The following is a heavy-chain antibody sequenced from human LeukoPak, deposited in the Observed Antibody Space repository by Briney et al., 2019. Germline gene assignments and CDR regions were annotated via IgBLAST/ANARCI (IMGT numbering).Heavy chain of an antibody. J-gene: IGHJ6*02. Sequence: GRSLRLSCAAFGFTFSSYGMHWVRQAPGKGLEWVAVISYDGSNKYYADSVKGRFTISRDNSKNTLYLQMNSLRAEDTAVYYCAKPLHGKNCIGACYYGMDVWGQGTTVTVSS. CDR3: AKPLHGKNCIGACYYGMDV. V-gene: IGHV3-30*18. CDR2: ISYDGSNK. D-gene: IGHD6-13*01. CDR1: GFTFSSYG.